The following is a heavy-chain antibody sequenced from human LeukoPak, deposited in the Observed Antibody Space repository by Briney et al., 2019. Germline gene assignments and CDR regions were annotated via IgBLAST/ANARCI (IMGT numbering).Heavy chain of an antibody. CDR1: GGTFSSYA. CDR3: ARDPVGIAVAGEEDFDY. J-gene: IGHJ4*02. CDR2: IIPIFGTA. V-gene: IGHV1-69*13. D-gene: IGHD6-19*01. Sequence: SVKVSCKASGGTFSSYAISWVRQAPGQGLEWMGGIIPIFGTANYAQKFQGRVTITADESTSTAYMDLSSLRSEDTAVYYCARDPVGIAVAGEEDFDYWGQGTLVTVSS.